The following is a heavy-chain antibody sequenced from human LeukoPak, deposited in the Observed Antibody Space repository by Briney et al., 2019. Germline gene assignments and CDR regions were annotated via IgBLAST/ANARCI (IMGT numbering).Heavy chain of an antibody. CDR3: ARGIYSGYDRSFDS. J-gene: IGHJ4*02. CDR1: GGSISSGGYY. V-gene: IGHV4-30-2*01. Sequence: PSQTLSLTCTVSGGSISSGGYYWSWIRQPPGKGLEWIGYIYHSGSTYYNPSLKSRVTISVDRSKNQFSLKLSSVTAADTAVYYCARGIYSGYDRSFDSWGQGTLVTVSS. D-gene: IGHD5-12*01. CDR2: IYHSGST.